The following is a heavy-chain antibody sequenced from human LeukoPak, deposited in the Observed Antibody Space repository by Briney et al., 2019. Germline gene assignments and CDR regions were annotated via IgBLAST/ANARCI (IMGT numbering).Heavy chain of an antibody. V-gene: IGHV3-7*01. CDR1: GFTFSSYA. CDR2: IKQDGSEK. Sequence: PGGSLRLSCAASGFTFSSYAMSWVRQAPGKGLEWVANIKQDGSEKYYVDSVKGRFTISRDNAKNSLYLQMNSLRAEDTAVYYCARGRIAARHYYYYYMDVWGKGTTVTVSS. D-gene: IGHD6-6*01. J-gene: IGHJ6*03. CDR3: ARGRIAARHYYYYYMDV.